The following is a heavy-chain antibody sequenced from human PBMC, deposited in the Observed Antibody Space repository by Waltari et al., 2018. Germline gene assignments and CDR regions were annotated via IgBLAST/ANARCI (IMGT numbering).Heavy chain of an antibody. CDR2: IIPIFGTA. CDR3: ATPGGPYCSGGSCYGWFDP. J-gene: IGHJ5*02. V-gene: IGHV1-69*08. CDR1: GGTFSSYA. D-gene: IGHD2-15*01. Sequence: QVQLVQSGAEVKKPGSSVKVSCKASGGTFSSYAISWVRQAPGQGLEWMGRIIPIFGTANYAHKFQGRVTITADKSTSTADMELSSLRSEDTAVYYCATPGGPYCSGGSCYGWFDPWGQGTLVTVSS.